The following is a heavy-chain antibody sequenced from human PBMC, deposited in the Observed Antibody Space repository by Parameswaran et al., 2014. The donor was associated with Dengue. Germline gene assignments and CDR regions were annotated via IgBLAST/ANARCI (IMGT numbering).Heavy chain of an antibody. CDR3: ASGGNFDSSGYYYYYYGMDV. Sequence: WVRQAPGQRLEWMGWINAGNGNTKYSQKFQGRVTITRDTSASTAYMELSSLRSEDTAVYYCASGGNFDSSGYYYYYYGMDVWGQGTTVTVSS. V-gene: IGHV1-3*01. J-gene: IGHJ6*02. D-gene: IGHD3-22*01. CDR2: INAGNGNT.